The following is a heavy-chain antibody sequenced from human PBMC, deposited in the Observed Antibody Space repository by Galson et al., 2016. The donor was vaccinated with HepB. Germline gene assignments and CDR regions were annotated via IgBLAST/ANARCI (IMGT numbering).Heavy chain of an antibody. CDR2: ISGSRGSA. V-gene: IGHV3-23*01. J-gene: IGHJ6*02. CDR1: GFTFSTYA. CDR3: AKGCGGNCFPPDV. Sequence: SLRLSCAASGFTFSTYAMSWVRQAPGKGLEWVSFISGSRGSANYADSVKGRFTISRDNSKNTLYLQMNSLRAEDTAVYYCAKGCGGNCFPPDVWGQGTTVTVSS. D-gene: IGHD2-21*02.